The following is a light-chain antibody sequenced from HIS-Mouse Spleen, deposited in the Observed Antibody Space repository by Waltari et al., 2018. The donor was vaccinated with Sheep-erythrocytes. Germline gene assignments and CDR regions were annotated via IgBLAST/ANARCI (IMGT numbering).Light chain of an antibody. CDR3: QQYNSYSPRT. Sequence: DIQMTQSPSTLSASVGDRVTITCRDSQSISSWLAWYQQKPGKAPKLMIYKASSLESGVPSRFSGSGSGTEFTLTISSLQPDDFATYYCQQYNSYSPRTFGQGTKLEIK. J-gene: IGKJ2*01. CDR2: KAS. CDR1: QSISSW. V-gene: IGKV1-5*03.